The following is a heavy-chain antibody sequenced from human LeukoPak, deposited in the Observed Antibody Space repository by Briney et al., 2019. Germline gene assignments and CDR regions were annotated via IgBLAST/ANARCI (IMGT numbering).Heavy chain of an antibody. CDR1: GFTFSSYG. V-gene: IGHV3-30*03. J-gene: IGHJ4*02. CDR2: ISYDGSNK. Sequence: GGSLRLSCAASGFTFSSYGMHWVRQAPGKGLEWVAVISYDGSNKYYADSVKGRFTISRDNSKNTLYLQMNSLRAEETAVYCCVKQRDRQWLFDYWGQGTLVTVSS. CDR3: VKQRDRQWLFDY. D-gene: IGHD6-19*01.